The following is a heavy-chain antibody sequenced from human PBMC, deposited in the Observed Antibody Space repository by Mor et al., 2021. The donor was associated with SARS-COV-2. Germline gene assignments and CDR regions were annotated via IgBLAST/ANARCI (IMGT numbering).Heavy chain of an antibody. CDR3: GRGDYYDSSGDYIDAFDI. Sequence: NGRFTISRYNSKNTLYLQMNSLRADDTAVYYCGRGDYYDSSGDYIDAFDIWGQGTLVTVSS. V-gene: IGHV3-23*01. D-gene: IGHD3-22*01. J-gene: IGHJ3*02.